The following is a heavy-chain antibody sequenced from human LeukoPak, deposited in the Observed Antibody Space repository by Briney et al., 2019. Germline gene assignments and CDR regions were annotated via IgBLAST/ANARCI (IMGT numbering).Heavy chain of an antibody. CDR1: GGSISSGGYF. J-gene: IGHJ3*02. Sequence: PSEPLSLTCTVSGGSISSGGYFWSWIRQLPGKGLECIGFIYYSGSTFYNPSLKSRVTISIDASKNQFSLKLSSVTAADTAVYYCASLYYFDSSGYYYGKADIWGQGTMVTVSS. CDR3: ASLYYFDSSGYYYGKADI. V-gene: IGHV4-31*03. D-gene: IGHD3-22*01. CDR2: IYYSGST.